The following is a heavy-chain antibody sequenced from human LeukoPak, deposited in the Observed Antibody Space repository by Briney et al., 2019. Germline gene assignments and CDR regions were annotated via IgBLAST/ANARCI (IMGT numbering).Heavy chain of an antibody. J-gene: IGHJ2*01. V-gene: IGHV3-7*01. D-gene: IGHD3-22*01. CDR3: ARDQGSMIVVRTTSWFFDL. Sequence: GGSLRLSCAASGFTFTTYWMTWVRQAPGKGLEWLANINQDGSEIYYVYSVKGRFTISRYNGKNSLYLQINSLRADDTAVYYCARDQGSMIVVRTTSWFFDLWGRGTLVTVSS. CDR1: GFTFTTYW. CDR2: INQDGSEI.